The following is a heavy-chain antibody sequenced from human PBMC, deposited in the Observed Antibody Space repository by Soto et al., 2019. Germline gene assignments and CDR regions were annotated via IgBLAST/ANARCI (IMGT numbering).Heavy chain of an antibody. V-gene: IGHV3-23*01. J-gene: IGHJ4*02. Sequence: EVQLLESGGDLVQPGGSLRLACAASGFTFRGDAMSWVRQAPGKGLEWVSSISGSGEMTHYAESVKGRFTISRNNSKNTLYLQMESLRAEDTALYYCARSERTYNWNDGGQGTLVTVSS. D-gene: IGHD1-1*01. CDR3: ARSERTYNWND. CDR1: GFTFRGDA. CDR2: ISGSGEMT.